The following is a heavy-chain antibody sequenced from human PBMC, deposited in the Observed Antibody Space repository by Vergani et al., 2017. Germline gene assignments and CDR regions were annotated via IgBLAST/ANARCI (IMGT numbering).Heavy chain of an antibody. CDR2: ICHTEET. Sequence: QVQLQESGPGLVKPPGTLSLTCAVSGDSISSNNCWTWVRQPPGKGLEWIGEICHTEETKYSPSLKSRVTVSVDESRNLFSLRLNSMTAADTAVYYCATIGYRRWGYYFDYWGQGILVTVSS. V-gene: IGHV4-4*03. D-gene: IGHD2-2*02. CDR1: GDSISSNNC. CDR3: ATIGYRRWGYYFDY. J-gene: IGHJ4*02.